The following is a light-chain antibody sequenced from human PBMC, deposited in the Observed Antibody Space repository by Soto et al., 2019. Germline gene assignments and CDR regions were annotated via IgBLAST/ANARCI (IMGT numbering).Light chain of an antibody. CDR3: QSRSSWPPVLT. CDR1: QSVSNNY. J-gene: IGKJ4*01. V-gene: IGKV3D-20*02. Sequence: EIVLTQSPGTLSLSPGERATLSCRASQSVSNNYLAWYQQKPGQAPRLLIYGASNRATGIPDRFSGSGSGTDFTLTISRLEPEDFAVYYCQSRSSWPPVLTFGGGTKVEIK. CDR2: GAS.